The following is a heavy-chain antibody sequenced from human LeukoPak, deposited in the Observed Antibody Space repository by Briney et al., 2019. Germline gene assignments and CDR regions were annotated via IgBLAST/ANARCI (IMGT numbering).Heavy chain of an antibody. CDR1: GVTLSNYA. J-gene: IGHJ2*01. Sequence: GGSLRLSCVASGVTLSNYAMGWARQAPGQGLEWVSGISSSGSGGNTYYADSVKGRFTISRDSSRNTLFLHMNTLRAEDTAIYYCAKDRTVGASYWYFDLWGRGTLVTVSS. V-gene: IGHV3-23*01. CDR2: ISSSGSGGNT. CDR3: AKDRTVGASYWYFDL. D-gene: IGHD1-26*01.